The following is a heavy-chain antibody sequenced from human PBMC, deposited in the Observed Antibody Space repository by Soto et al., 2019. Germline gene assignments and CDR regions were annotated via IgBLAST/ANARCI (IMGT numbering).Heavy chain of an antibody. CDR2: ISGSGSST. CDR1: GFTFSSYA. D-gene: IGHD6-19*01. CDR3: AKRSSDWDAFDI. V-gene: IGHV3-23*01. Sequence: GESLKISCAASGFTFSSYAMSWVRQAPGKGLEWVSAISGSGSSTYYSDSVKGRFTISRDNSKNTLFLQMNSLRAEDTAVYYCAKRSSDWDAFDIWGQGTVVTVSS. J-gene: IGHJ3*02.